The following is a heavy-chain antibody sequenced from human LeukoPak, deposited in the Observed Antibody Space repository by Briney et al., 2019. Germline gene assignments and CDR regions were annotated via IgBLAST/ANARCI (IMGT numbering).Heavy chain of an antibody. Sequence: GGSLRLSCAASGFTFSSYSMNWVRQAPGKGLEWVSSISSSSSYIYYADSVKGRFTISRDNAKNSLYLQMNSLRAEDTAVHYCAKDSPFRGSPKGVSPLHWGQGTLVTVSS. CDR1: GFTFSSYS. CDR3: AKDSPFRGSPKGVSPLH. J-gene: IGHJ4*02. D-gene: IGHD3-10*01. V-gene: IGHV3-21*01. CDR2: ISSSSSYI.